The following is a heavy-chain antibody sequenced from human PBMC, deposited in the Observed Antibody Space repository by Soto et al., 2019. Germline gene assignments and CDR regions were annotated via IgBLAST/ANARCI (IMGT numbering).Heavy chain of an antibody. CDR1: GFTFSSYA. V-gene: IGHV3-23*01. D-gene: IGHD3-22*01. CDR3: AKVPYYYDSSGYYYFPTYFDY. CDR2: ISGSGGST. J-gene: IGHJ4*02. Sequence: GGSLRLSCAASGFTFSSYAMSWVRQAPGKGLEWVSAISGSGGSTYYADSVKGRFTISRDNSKNTLYLQMNSLRAEDTAVYYYAKVPYYYDSSGYYYFPTYFDYWGQGTLVTVSS.